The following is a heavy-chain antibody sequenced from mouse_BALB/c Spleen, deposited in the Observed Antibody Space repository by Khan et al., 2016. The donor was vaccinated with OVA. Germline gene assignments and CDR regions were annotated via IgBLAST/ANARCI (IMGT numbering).Heavy chain of an antibody. Sequence: VKLQESGAELARPGASVKMSCKASGYTFTSYTIHWIKLRPGQGLEWIGYINPSNGYTNYNQKFKDKATLTADKSSTTAYMQLSSLTSDDSAVYNWVRDGAYYRNDGWFAYWGLGTLVTVSA. D-gene: IGHD2-14*01. CDR1: GYTFTSYT. V-gene: IGHV1-4*01. CDR3: VRDGAYYRNDGWFAY. CDR2: INPSNGYT. J-gene: IGHJ3*01.